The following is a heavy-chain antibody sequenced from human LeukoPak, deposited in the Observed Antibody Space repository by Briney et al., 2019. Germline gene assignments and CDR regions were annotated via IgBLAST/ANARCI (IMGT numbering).Heavy chain of an antibody. CDR2: INPNNGGA. D-gene: IGHD1-7*01. J-gene: IGHJ3*02. CDR3: ARPNSWDAFDI. Sequence: ASVTVSCKASGYTFTDYYMHWVRQAPGQGLEWMGWINPNNGGANYAQKFQGRVTMTRDTSISTAYMELSRLRSDDTAVYYCARPNSWDAFDIWGQGTMVTVSS. CDR1: GYTFTDYY. V-gene: IGHV1-2*02.